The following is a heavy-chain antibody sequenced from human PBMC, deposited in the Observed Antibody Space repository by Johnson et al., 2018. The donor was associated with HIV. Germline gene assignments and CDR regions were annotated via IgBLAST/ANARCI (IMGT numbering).Heavy chain of an antibody. CDR3: ARYHYYDSRLNDAFDI. CDR1: GFTFSHYW. D-gene: IGHD3-22*01. J-gene: IGHJ3*02. Sequence: VQLVESGGGLVQPGGSLTLSCAASGFTFSHYWMHWVRQAPGKGLVWVSRMNSDGSSTTYADSVQGRFTISRDNAKNTLYLQMKTLRAEDTAVYYCARYHYYDSRLNDAFDIWGQGTMVTVSS. V-gene: IGHV3-74*03. CDR2: MNSDGSST.